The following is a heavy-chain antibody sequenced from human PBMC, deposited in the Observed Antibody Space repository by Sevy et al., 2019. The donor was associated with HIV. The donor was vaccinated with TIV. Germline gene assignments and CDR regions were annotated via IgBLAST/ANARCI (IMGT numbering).Heavy chain of an antibody. J-gene: IGHJ4*02. CDR3: ARQGGLVDRAFDY. V-gene: IGHV4-39*01. CDR2: IFFSGST. Sequence: SETLSLTCTVSGVSMSGSSYDWGWIGQPPGKGLEWIASIFFSGSTYYNPSLKGRITISVDTSKSQFSLKLSSVTAADTALYYCARQGGLVDRAFDYWGQGTLVTVSS. CDR1: GVSMSGSSYD. D-gene: IGHD3-10*01.